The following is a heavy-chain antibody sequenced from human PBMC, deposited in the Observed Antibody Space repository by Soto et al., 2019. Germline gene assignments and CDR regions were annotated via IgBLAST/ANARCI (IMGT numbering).Heavy chain of an antibody. Sequence: QITLKASGPTLMKPTQTLTLTCTVSGVSLSDTGAGVDWIRQPPGKALEWLALIYWDDYNLYSPSLKSRLTITKDTSKHLVVLKVTNMDPMDTATSYCAHRRWGHPDVWGQGSLVTVSS. V-gene: IGHV2-5*02. D-gene: IGHD1-26*01. CDR2: IYWDDYN. J-gene: IGHJ4*02. CDR3: AHRRWGHPDV. CDR1: GVSLSDTGAG.